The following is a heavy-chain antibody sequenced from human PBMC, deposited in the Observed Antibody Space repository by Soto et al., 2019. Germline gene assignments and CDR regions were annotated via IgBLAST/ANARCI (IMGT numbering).Heavy chain of an antibody. V-gene: IGHV3-21*01. Sequence: GGSLRLSCAASGFTFSSYSMNWVRQAPGKGLEWVSSISSSSSYIYYADSVKGRFTISRDNAKNSLYLPMNSLRAEDTAVYYCAILAVAGDNYYGMDVWGQGTTVTVSS. J-gene: IGHJ6*02. CDR3: AILAVAGDNYYGMDV. CDR1: GFTFSSYS. CDR2: ISSSSSYI. D-gene: IGHD6-19*01.